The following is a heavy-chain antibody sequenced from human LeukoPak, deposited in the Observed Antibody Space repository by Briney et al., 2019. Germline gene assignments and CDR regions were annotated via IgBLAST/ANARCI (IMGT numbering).Heavy chain of an antibody. J-gene: IGHJ4*02. CDR1: GFTFSSYG. CDR3: ARGPNSNWSGLDF. Sequence: GRSLRLSCAASGFTFSSYGMHWARQLPGKGLVWVSRISPTGSTTSYADSVKGRFTVSRDNAKNTLYLQVNNLRAEDTAVYYCARGPNSNWSGLDFWGQGTLLTVSS. D-gene: IGHD6-6*01. CDR2: ISPTGSTT. V-gene: IGHV3-74*01.